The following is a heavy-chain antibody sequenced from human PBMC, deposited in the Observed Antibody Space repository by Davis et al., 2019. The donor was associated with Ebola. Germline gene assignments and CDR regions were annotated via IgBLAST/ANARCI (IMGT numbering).Heavy chain of an antibody. D-gene: IGHD4-17*01. CDR1: GFTFDDYG. CDR2: INWNGGST. CDR3: ARDLTTVTSVANWYFDL. Sequence: GESLKISCAASGFTFDDYGMSWVRQAPGKGLEWVSGINWNGGSTGYADSVKGRFTISRDNSKNTLYLQMNSLRAEDTAVYYCARDLTTVTSVANWYFDLWGRGTLVTVSS. J-gene: IGHJ2*01. V-gene: IGHV3-20*04.